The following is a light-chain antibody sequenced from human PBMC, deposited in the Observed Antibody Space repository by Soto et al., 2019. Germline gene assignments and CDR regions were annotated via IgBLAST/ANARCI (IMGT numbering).Light chain of an antibody. J-gene: IGLJ1*01. Sequence: QSVLTQPASVSVSPGQSITISRTGTSSDVGGYKYASWYQQHPGEAPKLMIYDVSNRPSGVSNRFSGSKSGNTASLTISGLQAEDEADYYCSSYTSSSTRVFGTGTKVTVL. V-gene: IGLV2-14*01. CDR3: SSYTSSSTRV. CDR2: DVS. CDR1: SSDVGGYKY.